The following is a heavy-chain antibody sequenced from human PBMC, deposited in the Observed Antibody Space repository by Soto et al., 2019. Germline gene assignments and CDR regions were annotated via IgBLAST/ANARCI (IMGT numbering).Heavy chain of an antibody. Sequence: QVQLQESGPGLVKPSETLSLTCTVSAGSISSYYWIWIRQPPGKGLEWIGYIYYSGSTNYNPSLKSRVTISVDTSKHPFSLKLSSVTAADTAVYYCARRWGRSFDYWGQGTLVTVSS. V-gene: IGHV4-59*08. D-gene: IGHD2-15*01. CDR3: ARRWGRSFDY. J-gene: IGHJ4*02. CDR1: AGSISSYY. CDR2: IYYSGST.